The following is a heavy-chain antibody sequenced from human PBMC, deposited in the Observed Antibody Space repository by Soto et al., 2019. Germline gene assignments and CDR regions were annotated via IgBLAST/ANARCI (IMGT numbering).Heavy chain of an antibody. CDR1: GASISTTAW. CDR2: IYHSGTT. J-gene: IGHJ4*02. Sequence: QVQLQESGPGLVEPSGTLSLTCAVSGASISTTAWWSWVRQPPGKGREWIGEIYHSGTTNCDPSLKSRVTISLDKSKSQFSLTLTSVTAADTAVYYCAIPGAGDFDYWGRGTLVTVSS. CDR3: AIPGAGDFDY. V-gene: IGHV4-4*02. D-gene: IGHD6-13*01.